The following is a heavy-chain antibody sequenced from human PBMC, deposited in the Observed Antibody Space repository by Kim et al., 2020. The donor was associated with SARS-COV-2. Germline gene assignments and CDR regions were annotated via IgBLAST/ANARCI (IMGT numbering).Heavy chain of an antibody. D-gene: IGHD5-12*01. CDR3: ATDRATV. Sequence: EGSVKWYADAVQGRFTISRDNAKDSLYLQMNSLRAEDTAVYYCATDRATVWGQGTTVTVSS. CDR2: EGSVK. J-gene: IGHJ6*02. V-gene: IGHV3-7*03.